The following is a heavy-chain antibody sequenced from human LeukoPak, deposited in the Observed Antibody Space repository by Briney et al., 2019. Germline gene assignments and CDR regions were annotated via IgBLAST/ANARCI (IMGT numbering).Heavy chain of an antibody. Sequence: GGSLRLSCAASGFTFSSYSMNWVRQAPGKGLEWVSSISSSSSYIYYADSVKGRFTISRDNAKNSLYLQMNSLRAEDTAVYYCARGKGGYSYGTSDYWGQGTLVTVSS. D-gene: IGHD5-18*01. V-gene: IGHV3-21*01. CDR3: ARGKGGYSYGTSDY. CDR2: ISSSSSYI. CDR1: GFTFSSYS. J-gene: IGHJ4*02.